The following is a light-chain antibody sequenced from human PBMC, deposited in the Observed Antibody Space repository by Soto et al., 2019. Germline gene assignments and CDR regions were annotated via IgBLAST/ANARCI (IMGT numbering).Light chain of an antibody. Sequence: DIVMTQSPDSLAVSLGERATINCKSSQSVLSSSNNKNYLAWYQQRPGQSPKLLIYWASTRESGVPDRFSGSWSGTDFTLTISSLQAEDVEVYYCQHHYSTPPAFGQGTKVEIK. CDR2: WAS. J-gene: IGKJ1*01. CDR1: QSVLSSSNNKNY. CDR3: QHHYSTPPA. V-gene: IGKV4-1*01.